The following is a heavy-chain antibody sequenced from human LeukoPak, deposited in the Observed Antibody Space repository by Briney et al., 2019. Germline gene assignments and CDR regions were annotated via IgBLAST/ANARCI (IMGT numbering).Heavy chain of an antibody. CDR2: INPSGGST. CDR3: ASGGNYYDSSGYYPDAFDI. Sequence: GASVKVSCKASGYTFTSYGISWVRQAPGQGLEWMGIINPSGGSTSYAQKFQGRVTMTRDTSTSTVYMELSSLRSEDTAVYYCASGGNYYDSSGYYPDAFDIWGLGTMVTVSS. CDR1: GYTFTSYG. V-gene: IGHV1-46*01. D-gene: IGHD3-22*01. J-gene: IGHJ3*02.